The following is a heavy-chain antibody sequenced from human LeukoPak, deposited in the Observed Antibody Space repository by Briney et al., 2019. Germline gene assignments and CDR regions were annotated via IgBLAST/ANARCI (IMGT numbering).Heavy chain of an antibody. CDR2: ISYDGSKK. V-gene: IGHV3-30*04. Sequence: GGSLRLSCAASGFTFSSYAMHWVRQAPGKGLEWVTIISYDGSKKYYADYVKGRFTISRDNSKNTLYLQMNSLRAEDTAVYYCARNFRDGYNNSFDYWGQGTLVTVSS. CDR1: GFTFSSYA. J-gene: IGHJ4*02. CDR3: ARNFRDGYNNSFDY. D-gene: IGHD5-24*01.